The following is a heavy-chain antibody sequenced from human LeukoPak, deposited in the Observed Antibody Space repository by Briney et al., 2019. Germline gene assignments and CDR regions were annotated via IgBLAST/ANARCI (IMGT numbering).Heavy chain of an antibody. CDR3: ARSGVAAAGVWASG. D-gene: IGHD6-13*01. V-gene: IGHV4-39*07. J-gene: IGHJ4*02. CDR2: IYYSGST. CDR1: GGSISSSSYY. Sequence: PSETLSLTCTVSGGSISSSSYYWGWIRQPPGKGLEWIGSIYYSGSTYYNPSLKSRVTISVDTSKNQFSLKLSSVTAADTAVYYCARSGVAAAGVWASGWGQGTLVTVSS.